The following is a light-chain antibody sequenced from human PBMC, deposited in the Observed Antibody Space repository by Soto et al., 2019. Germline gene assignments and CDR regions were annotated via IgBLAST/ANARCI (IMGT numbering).Light chain of an antibody. CDR3: QSYDSSLSGYV. Sequence: QSVLTQPPSVSAAPGQRGTISCTGSSSNIGAGYDVHWYQQLPGTAPKLLIYGNSNRPSGVPDRFSGSKSGTSASLAITGLQAEDEADYYCQSYDSSLSGYVFGTGTKVTVL. J-gene: IGLJ1*01. CDR2: GNS. CDR1: SSNIGAGYD. V-gene: IGLV1-40*01.